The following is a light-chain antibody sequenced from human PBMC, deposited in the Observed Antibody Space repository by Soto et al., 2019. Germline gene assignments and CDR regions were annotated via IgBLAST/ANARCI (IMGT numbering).Light chain of an antibody. CDR2: GAS. J-gene: IGKJ4*01. Sequence: EVVMTQSPVTLSVSPGERATLSCMASQSVYGSLAWYQQKPGQAPRLLIHGASNRATDIPARFSGSGSGTEFSLTINGLQSDDFAVYYCQQYKYWPLTFCGGTKVEIK. CDR1: QSVYGS. CDR3: QQYKYWPLT. V-gene: IGKV3-15*01.